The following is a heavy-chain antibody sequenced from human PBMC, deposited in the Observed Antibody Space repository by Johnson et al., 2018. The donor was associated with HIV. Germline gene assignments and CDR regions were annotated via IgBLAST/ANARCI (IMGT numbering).Heavy chain of an antibody. CDR3: ARDVASVYGSGDHAFDI. CDR1: GFTFSSYW. D-gene: IGHD3-10*01. J-gene: IGHJ3*02. Sequence: VQLVESGGGLVQPGGSLRLSCAASGFTFSSYWMSWVRQAPGKGLEWVANIKQDGSEKYYVDSVKGRFTISRDNSRNTLYLQMGRLRVEDMAVYYCARDVASVYGSGDHAFDIWGQGTMVTVSS. V-gene: IGHV3-7*04. CDR2: IKQDGSEK.